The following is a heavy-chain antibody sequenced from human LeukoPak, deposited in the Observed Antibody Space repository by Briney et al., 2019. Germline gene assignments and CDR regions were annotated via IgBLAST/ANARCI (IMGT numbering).Heavy chain of an antibody. CDR2: INHGGST. Sequence: PSETLSLTCAVYGGSFSGYSWNWIRQPPGKGLEWIGEINHGGSTNYNPSLESRVTMSVDTSKNQFSLKLSSVPAADTALYYCARRYNWFDPWGQGTLVTVSS. J-gene: IGHJ5*02. V-gene: IGHV4-34*01. D-gene: IGHD3-16*02. CDR3: ARRYNWFDP. CDR1: GGSFSGYS.